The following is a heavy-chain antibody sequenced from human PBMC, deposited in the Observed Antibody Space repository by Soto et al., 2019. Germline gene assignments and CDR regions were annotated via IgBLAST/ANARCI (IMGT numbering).Heavy chain of an antibody. D-gene: IGHD6-19*01. V-gene: IGHV4-34*01. CDR3: VRRRARGITVAGNYYFDC. J-gene: IGHJ4*02. Sequence: QVQLQQWGAGLLRPSETLSLTCAVYGESFSDYYWSWIRQPPGKGLEWIGEIYHSGSTDYNPSLKSRVTISADTSKNQFSLRLSSVTAADTAIYFCVRRRARGITVAGNYYFDCWGQGNLVTVSS. CDR1: GESFSDYY. CDR2: IYHSGST.